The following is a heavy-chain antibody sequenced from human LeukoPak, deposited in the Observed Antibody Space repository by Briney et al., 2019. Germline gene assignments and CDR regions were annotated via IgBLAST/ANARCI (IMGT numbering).Heavy chain of an antibody. CDR2: IRYDGSNK. J-gene: IGHJ6*03. D-gene: IGHD1-26*01. CDR1: GFTFSSYG. CDR3: ARGSTPHYYYCMDV. V-gene: IGHV3-30*02. Sequence: GGSLRLSCAASGFTFSSYGMHWVRQAPGKGLEWVAFIRYDGSNKYYADSVKGRFTISRDNSKNTLYLQMNSLRADDTAVYHCARGSTPHYYYCMDVWGKGTTVTVSS.